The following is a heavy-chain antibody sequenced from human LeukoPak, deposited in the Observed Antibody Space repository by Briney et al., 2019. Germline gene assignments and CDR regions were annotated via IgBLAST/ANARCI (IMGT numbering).Heavy chain of an antibody. CDR1: GFTFSSYA. CDR2: IRGSGGGT. Sequence: SGGSLRLSCAASGFTFSSYAMSWVRQAPGKGLEWVSAIRGSGGGTNYGDSVRGRFTISRDNSKNTLYLQMNSLRAEDTAVYYCARGAYDSDYWGQGTLVTVSS. V-gene: IGHV3-23*01. CDR3: ARGAYDSDY. J-gene: IGHJ4*02. D-gene: IGHD5-12*01.